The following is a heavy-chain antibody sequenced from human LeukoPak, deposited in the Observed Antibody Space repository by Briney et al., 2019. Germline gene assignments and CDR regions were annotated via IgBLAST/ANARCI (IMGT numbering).Heavy chain of an antibody. CDR1: GFTFSTYG. CDR3: AKSPGTTGWFDP. CDR2: ISGSGATI. V-gene: IGHV3-23*01. D-gene: IGHD1-1*01. Sequence: GGALRLSCAASGFTFSTYGMSWVRQAPGKGLEWVSGISGSGATIYYADSVKGRFTISRDNSKNTLYLQMNSLRAEDTAVYYCAKSPGTTGWFDPWGQGTLVTVSS. J-gene: IGHJ5*02.